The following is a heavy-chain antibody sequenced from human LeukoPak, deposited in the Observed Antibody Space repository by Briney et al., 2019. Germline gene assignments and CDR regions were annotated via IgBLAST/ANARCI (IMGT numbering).Heavy chain of an antibody. D-gene: IGHD1-1*01. CDR2: INPSGGST. V-gene: IGHV1-46*01. CDR1: GYTFTSYY. J-gene: IGHJ4*02. Sequence: ASVKVSCKASGYTFTSYYMHWVRQAPGQGLEWMGIINPSGGSTSYAQKFQGRVTMTRDTSTSTVYMELRSLRSDDTAVYYCARDRSVERRFDYWGQGTLVTVSS. CDR3: ARDRSVERRFDY.